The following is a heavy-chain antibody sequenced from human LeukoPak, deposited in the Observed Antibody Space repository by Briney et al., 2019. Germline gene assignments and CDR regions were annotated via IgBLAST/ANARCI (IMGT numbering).Heavy chain of an antibody. CDR2: ISRNSGNI. Sequence: GGSLRLSCAASGFTFDDYAMHWVRQTPGKGLEWVSYISRNSGNIGYADSVKGRFTISRDNAKNSLFLQMNSLRAEDTAVYYCARDLNWETYWGQGTLVTVSS. J-gene: IGHJ4*02. V-gene: IGHV3-9*01. CDR3: ARDLNWETY. CDR1: GFTFDDYA. D-gene: IGHD7-27*01.